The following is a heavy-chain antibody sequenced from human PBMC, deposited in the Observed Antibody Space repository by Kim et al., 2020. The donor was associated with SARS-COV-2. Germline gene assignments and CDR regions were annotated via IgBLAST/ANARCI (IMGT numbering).Heavy chain of an antibody. CDR3: ARVGSPWGLFDY. V-gene: IGHV1-18*04. Sequence: ASVKVSCKPFGYTFSNYGISWVRQAPGQGLEWMGWISTYNGNTNYVQKLQGRVTMTIETSTRTVYMEVRSLRYDDTAVYYCARVGSPWGLFDYWGQGTLV. D-gene: IGHD3-16*01. CDR2: ISTYNGNT. J-gene: IGHJ4*02. CDR1: GYTFSNYG.